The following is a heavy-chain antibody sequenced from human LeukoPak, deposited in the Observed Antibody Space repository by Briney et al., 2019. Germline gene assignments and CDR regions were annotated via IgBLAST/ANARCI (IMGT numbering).Heavy chain of an antibody. Sequence: GGSLRLSCAASGFTVSSNYMSWVRQAPGKGLEWVSVIYSGGSTYYADSVKGRFTISRDNSKNTLYLQMNSLRAEDTAVYYCARSEWFGEPSFDYWGQGTLVTVSS. V-gene: IGHV3-53*05. CDR1: GFTVSSNY. D-gene: IGHD3-10*01. CDR3: ARSEWFGEPSFDY. CDR2: IYSGGST. J-gene: IGHJ4*02.